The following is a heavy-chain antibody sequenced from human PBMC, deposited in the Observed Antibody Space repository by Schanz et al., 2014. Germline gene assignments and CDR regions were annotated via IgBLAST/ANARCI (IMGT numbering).Heavy chain of an antibody. J-gene: IGHJ4*02. V-gene: IGHV3-33*06. CDR2: VCYDGSKK. D-gene: IGHD2-21*01. CDR3: AKGQLLSYYFDY. CDR1: GFTFSSYG. Sequence: VQLVESGGGLVQPGGSLRLSCAASGFTFSSYGMHWVRQVPGKGLEWVAVVCYDGSKKYYADSVKGRFTTSRDNSKNTLYLQMNSLRAEDTAVYYCAKGQLLSYYFDYWGQGTLVTVSS.